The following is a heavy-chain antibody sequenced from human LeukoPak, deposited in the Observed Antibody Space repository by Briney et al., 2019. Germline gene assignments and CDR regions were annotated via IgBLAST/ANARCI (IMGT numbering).Heavy chain of an antibody. V-gene: IGHV1-46*01. Sequence: DSVKVSCKASGYTFTSYYMHWVRQAPGQGLEWMGIINPSGGSTSYAQKFQGRVTMTRDTSTSTVYMELSSLRSEDTAVYYCASLLAAGTLEHYYGMDVWGQGTTVTVSS. CDR2: INPSGGST. CDR1: GYTFTSYY. D-gene: IGHD6-13*01. CDR3: ASLLAAGTLEHYYGMDV. J-gene: IGHJ6*02.